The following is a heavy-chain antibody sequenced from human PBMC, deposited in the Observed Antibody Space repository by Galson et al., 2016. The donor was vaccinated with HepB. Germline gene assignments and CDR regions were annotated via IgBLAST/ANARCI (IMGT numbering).Heavy chain of an antibody. Sequence: SLRLSCAASGFTFNSYAMTWVRQAPGKGLEWVSSITDSFDTYYADSVRGRFTISRDNSKNTFKLQMNSLRVEDTGIYYCAKGDSLVWFGIEFYFDYWGQGTVVTVSS. D-gene: IGHD3-10*01. V-gene: IGHV3-23*01. CDR3: AKGDSLVWFGIEFYFDY. CDR2: ITDSFDT. CDR1: GFTFNSYA. J-gene: IGHJ4*02.